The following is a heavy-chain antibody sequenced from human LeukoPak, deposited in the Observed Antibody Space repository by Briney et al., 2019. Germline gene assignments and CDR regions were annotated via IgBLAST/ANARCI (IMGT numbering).Heavy chain of an antibody. D-gene: IGHD1-26*01. CDR1: GFTFSSYA. J-gene: IGHJ3*02. CDR3: AKDFSVWGSYPAFDI. CDR2: NSGSGGTT. V-gene: IGHV3-23*01. Sequence: GASLRLSCAASGFTFSSYAMSWVRQAPGKGLEWVSANSGSGGTTYYADSVKGRFTISRDNSKNTLYLQMNSLRAEDTAVYYCAKDFSVWGSYPAFDIWGQGTMVTVSS.